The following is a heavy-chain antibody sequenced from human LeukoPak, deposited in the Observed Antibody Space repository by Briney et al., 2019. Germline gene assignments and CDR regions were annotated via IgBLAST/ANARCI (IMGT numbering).Heavy chain of an antibody. Sequence: GGSLRLSCAASGFTFSSYEMNWVRQAPGKGLEWVSYISSSGSTIYYADSVKGRFTISRDNSKNTLYLQMTRLRPEDTALYYCAKYAVGETFFGDYWGQGTLVTVSS. D-gene: IGHD3-3*01. J-gene: IGHJ4*02. CDR1: GFTFSSYE. V-gene: IGHV3-48*03. CDR2: ISSSGSTI. CDR3: AKYAVGETFFGDY.